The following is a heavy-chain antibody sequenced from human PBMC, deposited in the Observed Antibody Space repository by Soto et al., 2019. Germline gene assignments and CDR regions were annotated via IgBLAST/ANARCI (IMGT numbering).Heavy chain of an antibody. J-gene: IGHJ6*02. V-gene: IGHV1-69*01. CDR2: IIPIFGTA. Sequence: QVQLVQSGAEVKKPGSSVKVSCKASGGTFSSYAISWVRQAPGQGLEWMGGIIPIFGTANYAQKFQGRVTITADESTSTAYMELSSLRSEDTAVYYCASNPGEGRYYYYCYGMDVWGQGTTVTVSS. CDR1: GGTFSSYA. CDR3: ASNPGEGRYYYYCYGMDV. D-gene: IGHD3-10*01.